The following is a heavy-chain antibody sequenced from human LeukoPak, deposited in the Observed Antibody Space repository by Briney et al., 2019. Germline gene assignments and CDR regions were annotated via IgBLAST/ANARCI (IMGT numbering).Heavy chain of an antibody. D-gene: IGHD3-16*01. CDR3: ARDRDSDNAWGWFDP. Sequence: HPGGSLRLSCAASGFTFSIYWMNWVRQAPGKGLEWVANIKEDGSEKYHADSVKGRFTISRDNAKSSLYLQMNSLRAEDTAVYYCARDRDSDNAWGWFDPWGQGTLVTVSS. CDR1: GFTFSIYW. CDR2: IKEDGSEK. V-gene: IGHV3-7*01. J-gene: IGHJ5*02.